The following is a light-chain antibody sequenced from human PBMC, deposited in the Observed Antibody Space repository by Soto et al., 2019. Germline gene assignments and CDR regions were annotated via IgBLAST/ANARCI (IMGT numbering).Light chain of an antibody. J-gene: IGLJ2*01. CDR3: SSYTTSSTVL. V-gene: IGLV2-18*02. CDR1: SSDVGNYNR. CDR2: EVS. Sequence: QSVLTQPPSVSGSPGQSVTISCTGTSSDVGNYNRVSWYQQPPGTAPKLMIYEVSNRPSGVPDRFSGSKSGNTASLTISGLQAEDEADYYCSSYTTSSTVLFGGGTQLTVL.